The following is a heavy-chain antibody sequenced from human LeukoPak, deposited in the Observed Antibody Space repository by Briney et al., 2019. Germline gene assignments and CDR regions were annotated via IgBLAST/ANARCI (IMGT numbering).Heavy chain of an antibody. D-gene: IGHD6-6*01. V-gene: IGHV4-34*01. CDR2: INHSGST. Sequence: SETLSLTCAVYGGSFSGYFWTWIRQPPGKGLEWIGEINHSGSTNYNPSLKSRVTISVDTSKNQFSLKLSSVTAADTAVYYCARELIAARPGYYFDYWGQGTLVTVSS. J-gene: IGHJ4*02. CDR3: ARELIAARPGYYFDY. CDR1: GGSFSGYF.